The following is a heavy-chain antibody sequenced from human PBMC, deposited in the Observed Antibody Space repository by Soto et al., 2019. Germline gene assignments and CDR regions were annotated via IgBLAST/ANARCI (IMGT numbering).Heavy chain of an antibody. D-gene: IGHD2-2*01. J-gene: IGHJ6*02. V-gene: IGHV4-31*03. Sequence: SETLSLTCTVSGGSITSGGYFWSWIRQPPGKGLEWIGYIYNSGGTYYNPSLKSRITISLDTSKNQFSLKVTSVGAADTAVYFCARGSGPGVYYNYFRLDVWGQGTTVTVSS. CDR2: IYNSGGT. CDR3: ARGSGPGVYYNYFRLDV. CDR1: GGSITSGGYF.